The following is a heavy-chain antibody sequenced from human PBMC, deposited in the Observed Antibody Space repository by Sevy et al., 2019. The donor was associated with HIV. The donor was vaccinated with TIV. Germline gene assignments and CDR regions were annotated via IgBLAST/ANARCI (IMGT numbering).Heavy chain of an antibody. Sequence: ASVKVSCKASGYTFTSNGIIWVRQAPGQGLEWMGWISTYDGNTNYPQKFQGRVTMTTDTSTSTAYMELRSLRSDDTAVYYCAREGCSGGSCYGDYWGQGTLVTVSS. CDR2: ISTYDGNT. CDR3: AREGCSGGSCYGDY. CDR1: GYTFTSNG. J-gene: IGHJ4*02. V-gene: IGHV1-18*01. D-gene: IGHD2-15*01.